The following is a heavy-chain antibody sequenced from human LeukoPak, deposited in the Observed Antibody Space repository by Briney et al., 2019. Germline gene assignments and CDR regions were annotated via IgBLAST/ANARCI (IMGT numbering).Heavy chain of an antibody. CDR2: ISYDGSNK. J-gene: IGHJ4*02. CDR1: GFTFSSYA. V-gene: IGHV3-30*04. CDR3: ARSGIQLWSQPFDY. D-gene: IGHD5-18*01. Sequence: AGGSLRLSCAASGFTFSSYAMHWVRQAPGKGLEWVAVISYDGSNKKYADSVKGRFTISRDNSKNSLYLQMNSLRAEDTAVYYCARSGIQLWSQPFDYWGQGTLVTVSS.